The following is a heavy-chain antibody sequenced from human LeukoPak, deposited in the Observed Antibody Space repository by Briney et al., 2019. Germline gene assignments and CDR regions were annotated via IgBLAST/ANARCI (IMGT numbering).Heavy chain of an antibody. CDR2: IPSDGVLT. J-gene: IGHJ4*02. CDR1: GFTFSNYA. D-gene: IGHD6-19*01. Sequence: GGSLRLSCATSGFTFSNYAMHWVRQAPGKGLEYVSGIPSDGVLTNYADSVKGSFTISRDNPKNTVYLQMSSLRAEDTALYYCVRRDSSGWYEYWGQGTLVIVSS. V-gene: IGHV3-64D*06. CDR3: VRRDSSGWYEY.